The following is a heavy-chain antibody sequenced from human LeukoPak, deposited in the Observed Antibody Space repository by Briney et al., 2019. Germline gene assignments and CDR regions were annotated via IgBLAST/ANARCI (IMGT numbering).Heavy chain of an antibody. D-gene: IGHD3-22*01. J-gene: IGHJ3*02. CDR3: AKDIGDSSGSEGAFDI. CDR1: GFTFDDYA. CDR2: ISWNSGSI. V-gene: IGHV3-9*03. Sequence: QPGRSLRLSCAASGFTFDDYAMHWVRQAPGKGLEWVSGISWNSGSIGYADSVKGRFTISRDNAKNSLYLQMNSLRAEDMALYYCAKDIGDSSGSEGAFDIWGQGTMVTVSS.